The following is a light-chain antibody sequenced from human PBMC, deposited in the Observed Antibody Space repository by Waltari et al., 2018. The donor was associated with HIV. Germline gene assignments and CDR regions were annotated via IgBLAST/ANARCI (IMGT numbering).Light chain of an antibody. CDR1: SSDIGSNT. Sequence: QSVLTQPPSASGTPGQTVTISCSGSSSDIGSNTVNWYQHLPGTAPKFLIFSTYRRPSGVPDRFSGSKSGTSASLTISGLRSEDEADYYCASWDGSLNGWVFGGGTKLTVL. CDR3: ASWDGSLNGWV. CDR2: STY. J-gene: IGLJ3*02. V-gene: IGLV1-44*01.